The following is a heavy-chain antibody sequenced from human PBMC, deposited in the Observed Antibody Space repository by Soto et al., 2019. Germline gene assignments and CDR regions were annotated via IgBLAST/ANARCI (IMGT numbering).Heavy chain of an antibody. CDR1: GFIFSTYA. CDR2: ISDGGGST. CDR3: AKGGSSSWYDYFDY. Sequence: EVQLLESGGGLVQPGGSLRLSCAASGFIFSTYAMTWVRQAPGKGLEGVSTISDGGGSTYYTDSVKGRFTISRDNSKNTLYLQMNGLRAEDTAVYYCAKGGSSSWYDYFDYWGQGTLVTVSS. J-gene: IGHJ4*02. V-gene: IGHV3-23*01. D-gene: IGHD6-13*01.